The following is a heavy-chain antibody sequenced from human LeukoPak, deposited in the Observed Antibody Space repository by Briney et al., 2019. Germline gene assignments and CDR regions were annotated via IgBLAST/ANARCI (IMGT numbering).Heavy chain of an antibody. J-gene: IGHJ4*02. CDR1: GFTFKNYW. CDR2: IKEDGTEE. D-gene: IGHD1-26*01. CDR3: VRGGWELDY. Sequence: GGSLRLSCAASGFTFKNYWMSWVRQAPGKGLEWVAHIKEDGTEEYYLDSVKGRFTISKDDAKSSLYPQMNSLTTEDTAVYYCVRGGWELDYWGQGTLVTVSP. V-gene: IGHV3-7*01.